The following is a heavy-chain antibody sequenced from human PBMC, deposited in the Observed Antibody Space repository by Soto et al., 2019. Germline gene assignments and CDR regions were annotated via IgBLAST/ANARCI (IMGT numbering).Heavy chain of an antibody. CDR3: ARSPYYYDSSGYYRNYYGMDV. V-gene: IGHV1-18*01. Sequence: QVQLVQSGAEVKKPGASVKVSCKASGYTFTSYGISWVRQAPGQGLEWMGWISAYNGNTNYAQKLQGRVTMTTDTSTSTAYMELRSLRSDDTAVYYCARSPYYYDSSGYYRNYYGMDVWGQGTTVTVSS. CDR1: GYTFTSYG. J-gene: IGHJ6*02. CDR2: ISAYNGNT. D-gene: IGHD3-22*01.